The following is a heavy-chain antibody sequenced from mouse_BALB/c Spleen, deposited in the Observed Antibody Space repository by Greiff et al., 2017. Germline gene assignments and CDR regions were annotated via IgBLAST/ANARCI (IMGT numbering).Heavy chain of an antibody. J-gene: IGHJ4*01. CDR3: ARLLKDYYAMDY. D-gene: IGHD1-3*01. CDR1: EYEFPSHD. Sequence: DVKLVESGGGLVQPGESLKLSCESNEYEFPSHDMSWVRKTPEKRLELVAAINSDGGSTYYPDTMERRFIISRDNTKKTLYLQMSSLRSEDTALYYCARLLKDYYAMDYWGQGTSVTVSA. V-gene: IGHV5-2*01. CDR2: INSDGGST.